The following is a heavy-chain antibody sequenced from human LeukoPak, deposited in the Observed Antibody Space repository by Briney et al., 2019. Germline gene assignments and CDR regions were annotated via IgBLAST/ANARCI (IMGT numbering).Heavy chain of an antibody. CDR2: IYYSGST. CDR1: GGSISSHY. D-gene: IGHD6-13*01. CDR3: ARYSSSWSYYYYYYMDV. V-gene: IGHV4-59*11. Sequence: PSETLSLTCTVSGGSISSHYWSRIRQPPGKGLEWIGYIYYSGSTNYNPSLKSRVTISVDTSKNQFSLKLSSVTAADTVVYYCARYSSSWSYYYYYYMDVWGKGTTVTVSS. J-gene: IGHJ6*03.